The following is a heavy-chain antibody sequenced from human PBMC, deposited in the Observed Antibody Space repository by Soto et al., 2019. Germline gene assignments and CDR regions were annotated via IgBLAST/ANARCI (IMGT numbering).Heavy chain of an antibody. Sequence: PGGSLRLSCAASGFTFSSYAMSWVRQAPGKGLEWVSAISGSGGSTYYADSVKGRFTISRDNSKNTLYLQMNSLRAEDTAVYYCAKDGIKGCSITICHTRRGFGMDVWGQGPSVTVSS. J-gene: IGHJ6*02. D-gene: IGHD2-2*01. CDR1: GFTFSSYA. V-gene: IGHV3-23*01. CDR3: AKDGIKGCSITICHTRRGFGMDV. CDR2: ISGSGGST.